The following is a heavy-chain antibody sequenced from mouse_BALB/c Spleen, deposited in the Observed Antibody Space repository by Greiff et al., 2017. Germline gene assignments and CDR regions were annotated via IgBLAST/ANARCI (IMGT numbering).Heavy chain of an antibody. D-gene: IGHD1-1*01. CDR1: GFTFNTYA. CDR2: IRSKSNNYAT. J-gene: IGHJ4*01. CDR3: VRHDYGSYAMDY. V-gene: IGHV10-1*02. Sequence: EVQVVESGGGLVQPKGSLKLSCAASGFTFNTYAMNWVRQAPGKGLEWVARIRSKSNNYATYYADSVKDRFTISRDDSQSMLYLQMNNLKTEDTAMYYCVRHDYGSYAMDYWGQGTSVTVSS.